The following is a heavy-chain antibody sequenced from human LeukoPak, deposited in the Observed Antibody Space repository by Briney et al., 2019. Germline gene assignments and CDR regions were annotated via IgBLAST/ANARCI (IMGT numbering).Heavy chain of an antibody. CDR2: INPNSGGT. D-gene: IGHD3-22*01. V-gene: IGHV1-2*06. CDR3: ARGFSWYYDSSGA. CDR1: GYTFTGYY. J-gene: IGHJ4*02. Sequence: GASVKVSCKASGYTFTGYYMHWVRQAPGQGLEWMGRINPNSGGTNYAQKFQGRVTVTRDTSISTAYMELSRLRSDDTAVYYCARGFSWYYDSSGAWGQGTLVTVSS.